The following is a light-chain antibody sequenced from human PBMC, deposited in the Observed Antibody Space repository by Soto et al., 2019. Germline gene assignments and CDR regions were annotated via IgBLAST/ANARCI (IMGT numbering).Light chain of an antibody. CDR1: QSISNN. CDR2: GAS. Sequence: EIVMTQSPATLSVSPGDRASLSCRASQSISNNLAWYQQKPGQAPRVLIYGASTRDAGIPARFSGSGSGTEFTLTISSLQSEDFAVYYCHQYDNWPPTTFGQGTTVDI. J-gene: IGKJ1*01. CDR3: HQYDNWPPTT. V-gene: IGKV3-15*01.